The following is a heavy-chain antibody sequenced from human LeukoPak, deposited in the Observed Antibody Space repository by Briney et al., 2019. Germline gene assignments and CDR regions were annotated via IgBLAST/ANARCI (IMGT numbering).Heavy chain of an antibody. Sequence: GGSLRLSCAASGFTLSDYPMTWVRQAPGKGLQWVSLFDRGSLDTYYADSVKGRFTISRHNSRSMLYLQMNSLRTEDTAVYYCARGNDYLEAFDIWGRGTMVTVSS. CDR1: GFTLSDYP. J-gene: IGHJ3*02. D-gene: IGHD5-12*01. V-gene: IGHV3-53*04. CDR2: FDRGSLDT. CDR3: ARGNDYLEAFDI.